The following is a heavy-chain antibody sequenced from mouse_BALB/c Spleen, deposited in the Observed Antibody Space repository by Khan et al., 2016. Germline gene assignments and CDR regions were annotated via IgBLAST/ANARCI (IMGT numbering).Heavy chain of an antibody. CDR3: VSIYDGYAWFVY. Sequence: QVQLQQSGAELVKPGASVKLSCKASGYTFTSYWIHWVKQRPGQGLEWIGEIDPSDSYTNYNQKFKGKATLTVDKSSSTAYMQLRSLTSEDSAVYYCVSIYDGYAWFVYWGQGTLVTVSA. D-gene: IGHD2-3*01. V-gene: IGHV1-69*02. J-gene: IGHJ3*01. CDR2: IDPSDSYT. CDR1: GYTFTSYW.